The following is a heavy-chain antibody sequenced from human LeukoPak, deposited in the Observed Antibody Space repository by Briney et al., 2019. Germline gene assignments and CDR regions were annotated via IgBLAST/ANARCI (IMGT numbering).Heavy chain of an antibody. CDR3: ARSITGLGY. Sequence: SQTLSLTCAISGDSVTSNNAPWNWIRQSPARGLEWLERTYYRCKWYNDYAVSGKGRITISAYTSENQFSLQLNSVAPEDTGVYYCARSITGLGYWGQGTLITVSS. D-gene: IGHD1-14*01. CDR2: TYYRCKWYN. V-gene: IGHV6-1*01. J-gene: IGHJ4*02. CDR1: GDSVTSNNAP.